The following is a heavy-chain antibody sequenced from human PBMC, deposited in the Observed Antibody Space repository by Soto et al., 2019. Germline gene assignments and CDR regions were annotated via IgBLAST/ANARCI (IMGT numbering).Heavy chain of an antibody. V-gene: IGHV3-23*01. CDR2: ISGSGGRT. J-gene: IGHJ6*02. CDR3: AKAEGYCSSTSCPFYYYYGMDV. Sequence: EVRLLESGGGLVQPGGSLRLSCAASGFTFSSYAMSWVRQAPGKGLEWVSAISGSGGRTYYADSVKGRFTISRDNSKNTLYLQMNSLRADDTAVYYCAKAEGYCSSTSCPFYYYYGMDVWGQGTTVTVSS. D-gene: IGHD2-2*01. CDR1: GFTFSSYA.